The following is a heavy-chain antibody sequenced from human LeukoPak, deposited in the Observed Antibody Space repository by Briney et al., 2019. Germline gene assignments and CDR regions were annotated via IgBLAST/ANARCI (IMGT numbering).Heavy chain of an antibody. CDR2: ISSTSSNI. J-gene: IGHJ4*02. V-gene: IGHV3-21*01. Sequence: PGGSLRLSCAASGFSLSSYSMNWVRQAPGKGLEWVSSISSTSSNIYYADSLKGRFTISRDNAKQSLYLQMNSLRAEDTAVYYCARVTLTGYYAFDYWGQGTLVTVSS. CDR3: ARVTLTGYYAFDY. D-gene: IGHD3-9*01. CDR1: GFSLSSYS.